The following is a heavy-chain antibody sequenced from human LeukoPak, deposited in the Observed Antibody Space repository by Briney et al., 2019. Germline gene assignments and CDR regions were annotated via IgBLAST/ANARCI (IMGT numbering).Heavy chain of an antibody. J-gene: IGHJ4*02. CDR2: ISSSSSYI. V-gene: IGHV3-21*01. CDR3: ARDTGRNFDY. D-gene: IGHD1-14*01. CDR1: GFTFSSYS. Sequence: GKSLRLSCAASGFTFSSYSMNWVRQAPGKGLEWVSSISSSSSYIYYADSVKGRFTISRDNAKNSLYLQMNSLRAEDTAVYYCARDTGRNFDYWGQGTLVTVSS.